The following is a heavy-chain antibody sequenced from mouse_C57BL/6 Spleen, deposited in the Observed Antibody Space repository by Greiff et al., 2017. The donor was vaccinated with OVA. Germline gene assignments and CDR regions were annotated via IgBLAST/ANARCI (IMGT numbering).Heavy chain of an antibody. CDR3: ARPRTGTGWFAY. J-gene: IGHJ3*01. CDR2: IYPGSGST. Sequence: QVQLQQPGAELVKPGASVKMSCKASGYTFTSYWITWVKQRPGQGLEWIGDIYPGSGSTNYTEKFKSKATLTVDTSSSTAYMQLSSLTSEDSAVYYCARPRTGTGWFAYWGQGTLVTVSA. V-gene: IGHV1-55*01. CDR1: GYTFTSYW. D-gene: IGHD4-1*01.